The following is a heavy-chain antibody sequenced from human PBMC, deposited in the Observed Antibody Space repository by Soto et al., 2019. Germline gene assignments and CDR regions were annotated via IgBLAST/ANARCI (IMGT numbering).Heavy chain of an antibody. Sequence: QLQLVQYGAELKKPGSSVNVSCKASGYTFTSYDLTWVRQATGQGLEWMGWMNPNSGNTGYAQKLQGRVNMTRNTSISTAYMELSSLRSEDTAVYYFAVVPAVIYYYGMDVWGQGTTVTGSS. V-gene: IGHV1-8*01. CDR2: MNPNSGNT. CDR1: GYTFTSYD. J-gene: IGHJ6*02. D-gene: IGHD2-2*01. CDR3: AVVPAVIYYYGMDV.